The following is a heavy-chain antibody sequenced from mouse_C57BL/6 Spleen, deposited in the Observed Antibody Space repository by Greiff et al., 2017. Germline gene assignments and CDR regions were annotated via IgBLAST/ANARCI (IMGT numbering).Heavy chain of an antibody. CDR3: TTSDYYYGSSYD. Sequence: VQLQQSGAELVRPGASVKLSCTASGFNIKDYYMHWVKQRPEQGLEWIGRIAPEDGDTEYAPKFQGKATMTADTSSNTAYLQLSSLTSENTAVYYCTTSDYYYGSSYDWGQGTTLTVSS. V-gene: IGHV14-1*01. CDR2: IAPEDGDT. J-gene: IGHJ2*01. D-gene: IGHD1-1*01. CDR1: GFNIKDYY.